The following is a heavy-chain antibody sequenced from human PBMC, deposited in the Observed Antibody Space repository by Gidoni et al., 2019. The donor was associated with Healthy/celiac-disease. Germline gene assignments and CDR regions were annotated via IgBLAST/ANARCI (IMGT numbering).Heavy chain of an antibody. CDR2: IKSKTDGGTT. CDR1: GFTFRNAW. J-gene: IGHJ4*02. D-gene: IGHD6-25*01. CDR3: TTDTAYPASR. Sequence: VQLVESGGGLVKTGGPLRLSCADSGFTFRNAWMNWVRQAPGKGLAWVGRIKSKTDGGTTDYAAPVKGRFTISRDDSKNTLYLQMNSLKTEDTAVYYCTTDTAYPASRWGQGTLVTVSS. V-gene: IGHV3-15*07.